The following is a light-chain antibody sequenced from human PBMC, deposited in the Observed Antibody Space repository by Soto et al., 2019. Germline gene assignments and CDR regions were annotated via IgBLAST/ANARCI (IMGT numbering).Light chain of an antibody. CDR1: ESISNN. V-gene: IGKV3D-15*01. CDR3: QQFDDSVT. CDR2: GAS. Sequence: DILMTQSPATVSVSLGDSVSLSCRANESISNNLAWYQQKPGQAPRLLMYGASDRATGTPGRFSGSGSGTDFTLTISGLEPEDSAVYYCQQFDDSVTFGQGTRLEIK. J-gene: IGKJ5*01.